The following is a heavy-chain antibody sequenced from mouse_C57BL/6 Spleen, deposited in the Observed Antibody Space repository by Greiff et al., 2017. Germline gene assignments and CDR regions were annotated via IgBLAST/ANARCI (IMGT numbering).Heavy chain of an antibody. CDR2: IHPSTGGT. Sequence: EVQLQQSGPELVKPGASVKISCKASGYSFTGYYMNWVKQSPEKSLEWIGAIHPSTGGTTYNQKFKAKATLTVDNSSSTAYMQLKSLTSEDSAVYYCASRDSNYFDYWGQGTTLTVSS. J-gene: IGHJ2*01. D-gene: IGHD2-5*01. CDR3: ASRDSNYFDY. V-gene: IGHV1-42*01. CDR1: GYSFTGYY.